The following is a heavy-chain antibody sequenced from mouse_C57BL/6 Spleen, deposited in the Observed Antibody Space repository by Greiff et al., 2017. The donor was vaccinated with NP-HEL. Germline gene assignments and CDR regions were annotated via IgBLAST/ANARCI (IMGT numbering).Heavy chain of an antibody. CDR3: AREVRQLGLFDY. CDR2: IYPGSGST. Sequence: QVQLQQSGAELVKPGASVKMSCKASGYTFTSYWITWVKQRPGQGLEWIGDIYPGSGSTNYNEKFKSKATLTVDTSSSTAYMQLSSLTSEDSAVYYCAREVRQLGLFDYWGQGTTLTVSS. D-gene: IGHD3-2*01. V-gene: IGHV1-55*01. CDR1: GYTFTSYW. J-gene: IGHJ2*01.